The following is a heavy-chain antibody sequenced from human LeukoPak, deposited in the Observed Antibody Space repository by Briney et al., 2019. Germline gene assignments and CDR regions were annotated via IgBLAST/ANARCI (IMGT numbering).Heavy chain of an antibody. D-gene: IGHD2-2*01. CDR2: LQPKSGGT. CDR1: GYTFTGYY. Sequence: GASVKVSCKASGYTFTGYYMHWVRQAPGEGLEWMGWLQPKSGGTNYAQNFQGRVTMTWDTSISTAYMELKRLRSDDTAVYYCARGYEGYDYWGQGTLVTVSS. CDR3: ARGYEGYDY. J-gene: IGHJ4*02. V-gene: IGHV1-2*02.